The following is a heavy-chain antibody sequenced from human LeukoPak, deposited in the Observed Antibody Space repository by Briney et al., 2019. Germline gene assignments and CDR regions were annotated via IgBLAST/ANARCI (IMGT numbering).Heavy chain of an antibody. V-gene: IGHV4-34*01. CDR1: GGSFSGYY. D-gene: IGHD2-2*01. CDR3: ARVAIVVVPAADYYYYYGMDV. CDR2: INHSGST. Sequence: PSETLSLTCAVYGGSFSGYYWSWIRQPPGKGLEWIGEINHSGSTNYNPSLKSRVTISVDTSKNQFSLKLSSVTAADTAVYYCARVAIVVVPAADYYYYYGMDVWGQGTTVTVSS. J-gene: IGHJ6*02.